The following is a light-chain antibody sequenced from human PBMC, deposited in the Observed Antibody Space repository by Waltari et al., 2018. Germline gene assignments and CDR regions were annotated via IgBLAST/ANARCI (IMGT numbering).Light chain of an antibody. CDR2: RNN. J-gene: IGLJ3*02. Sequence: QSVLTQPPSPSGTPGQRVPISCSGSSPHIGSTYGHWYPHLPGTAPKLLISRNNQRPSGVPDRFSGSKAGTSASLAVSGLRSEDEADYYFATWDDRLSGPGVFGGGTKLTVL. CDR1: SPHIGSTY. V-gene: IGLV1-47*01. CDR3: ATWDDRLSGPGV.